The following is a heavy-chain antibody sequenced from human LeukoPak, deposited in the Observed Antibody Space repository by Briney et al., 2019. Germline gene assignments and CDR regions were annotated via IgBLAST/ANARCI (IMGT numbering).Heavy chain of an antibody. Sequence: TSETLSLTCTVSGGSISSYYWGWIRQPPGKGLEWIGSIYYRGSTNYNPPLKSRVTISVDTSKNQFSLKVSSVTAADTAVYYCASVEYSSGWYHYFQHWGQGTLVTVSS. D-gene: IGHD6-19*01. CDR1: GGSISSYY. CDR3: ASVEYSSGWYHYFQH. J-gene: IGHJ1*01. V-gene: IGHV4-39*01. CDR2: IYYRGST.